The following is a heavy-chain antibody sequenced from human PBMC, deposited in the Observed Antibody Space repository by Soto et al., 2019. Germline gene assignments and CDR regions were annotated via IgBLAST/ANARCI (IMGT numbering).Heavy chain of an antibody. V-gene: IGHV3-23*01. D-gene: IGHD5-12*01. CDR3: AKSPGGLDGYNSDYYGMDV. CDR1: GLTFSTYA. J-gene: IGHJ6*02. CDR2: IGGSGTGGRT. Sequence: EVHLLESGGDLVQPGGSLRLSCTASGLTFSTYAMSWVRQAPGKGLEWVSAIGGSGTGGRTYYAGSVKGRFTISRDNSKNPVYMQMNSLRADDTAVYYCAKSPGGLDGYNSDYYGMDVWGQGTTVTVSS.